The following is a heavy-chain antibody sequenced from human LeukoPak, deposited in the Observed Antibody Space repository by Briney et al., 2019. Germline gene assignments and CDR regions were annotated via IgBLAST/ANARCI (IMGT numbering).Heavy chain of an antibody. CDR3: ARAPGYYDFWSGYYDYYYYMDV. CDR1: GFTFSSYE. Sequence: GGSLRLSCAASGFTFSSYEMSWVRQAPGKGLEWVANIKQDGSEKYYVDSVKGRFTISRDNAKNSLYLQMNSLRAEDTAVYYCARAPGYYDFWSGYYDYYYYMDVWGKGTTVTVSS. J-gene: IGHJ6*03. CDR2: IKQDGSEK. V-gene: IGHV3-7*01. D-gene: IGHD3-3*01.